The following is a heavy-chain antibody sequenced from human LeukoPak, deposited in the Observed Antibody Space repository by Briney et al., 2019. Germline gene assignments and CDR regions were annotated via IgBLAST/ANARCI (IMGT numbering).Heavy chain of an antibody. V-gene: IGHV3-48*03. D-gene: IGHD4-23*01. CDR1: GFTFSNYE. Sequence: GGSLRLSCTASGFTFSNYEMHWVRQAPGKGLEWVSYISSSGSDIYYADSVKGRFTISGDNAKNSLYLHMNSLRAEDTAVYYCARDYGGSSPFDYWGQGTLVTVSS. J-gene: IGHJ4*02. CDR3: ARDYGGSSPFDY. CDR2: ISSSGSDI.